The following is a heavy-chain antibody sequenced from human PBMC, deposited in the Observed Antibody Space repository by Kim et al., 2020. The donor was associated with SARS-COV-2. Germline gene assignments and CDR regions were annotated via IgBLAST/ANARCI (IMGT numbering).Heavy chain of an antibody. V-gene: IGHV3-23*01. D-gene: IGHD3-22*01. CDR1: GFTFSTYA. J-gene: IGHJ6*01. Sequence: GGSLRLSCVASGFTFSTYAMSWVRQAPGKGLEWISAISGTGGGTFYADSVKGRFTVSRDNSKNTVSLEMKSLRVEDTAVYYCAKFFSNYYDSSGYY. CDR2: ISGTGGGT. CDR3: AKFFSNYYDSSGYY.